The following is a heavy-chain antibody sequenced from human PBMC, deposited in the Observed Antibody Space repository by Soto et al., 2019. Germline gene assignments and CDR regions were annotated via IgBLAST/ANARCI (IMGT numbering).Heavy chain of an antibody. D-gene: IGHD3-3*01. Sequence: SETLSLTCTVSGGSISSYYWSWIRQPPGKGLEWIGYIYYSGSTNYNPSLKSRVTISVDTSKNQFSLKLRSVTAADTAVYYCARARLGDDFWSGYSRRYYYYGMDVWGQGTTVTVSS. V-gene: IGHV4-59*01. CDR1: GGSISSYY. J-gene: IGHJ6*02. CDR3: ARARLGDDFWSGYSRRYYYYGMDV. CDR2: IYYSGST.